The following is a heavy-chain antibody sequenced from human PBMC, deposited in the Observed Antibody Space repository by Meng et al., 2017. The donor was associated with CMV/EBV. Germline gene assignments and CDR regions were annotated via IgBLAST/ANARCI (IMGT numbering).Heavy chain of an antibody. Sequence: GESLKISRTVSGITFSDFLMGWFRQAPGKGLAWVANIGQDGSDKNYVDSVKGRFTISRDNAKNSLYLQMNSLRVEDTAVYYCAAGFWGAWGQGTTVTVSS. D-gene: IGHD3-16*01. CDR3: AAGFWGA. V-gene: IGHV3-7*01. CDR1: GITFSDFL. CDR2: IGQDGSDK. J-gene: IGHJ6*02.